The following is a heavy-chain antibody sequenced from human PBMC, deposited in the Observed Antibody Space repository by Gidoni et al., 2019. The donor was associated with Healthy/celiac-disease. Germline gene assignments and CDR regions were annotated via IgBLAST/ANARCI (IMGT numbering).Heavy chain of an antibody. CDR1: GFTVRSNY. Sequence: EVQLVESGGGLVQPGGSLRISCAASGFTVRSNYMSLVRQGPGKGLEWVSCIYSGGSTYYADSVKGRFTISRDNSKNTLYLQMNSLRAEDTAVYYCARDTYYYGSGSYRGDYWGQGTLVTVSS. V-gene: IGHV3-53*01. J-gene: IGHJ4*02. CDR3: ARDTYYYGSGSYRGDY. D-gene: IGHD3-10*01. CDR2: IYSGGST.